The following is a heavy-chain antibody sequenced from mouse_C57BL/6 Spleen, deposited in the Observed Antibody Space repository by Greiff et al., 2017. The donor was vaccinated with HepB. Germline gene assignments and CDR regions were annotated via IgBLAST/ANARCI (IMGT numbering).Heavy chain of an antibody. Sequence: VQLKESGGGLVKPGGSLKLSCAASGFTFSDYGMHWVRQAPEKGLEWVAYISSGSSTNYYADTVKGRFTISRDNAKNTLFLQMTSLRSEDTAMYYCAREPNFDYWGQGTTLTVSS. J-gene: IGHJ2*01. CDR3: AREPNFDY. V-gene: IGHV5-17*01. CDR1: GFTFSDYG. CDR2: ISSGSSTN.